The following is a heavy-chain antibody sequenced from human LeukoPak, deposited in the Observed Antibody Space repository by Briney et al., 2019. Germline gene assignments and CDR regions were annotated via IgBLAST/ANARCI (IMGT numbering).Heavy chain of an antibody. V-gene: IGHV4-4*02. Sequence: PSETLSLTCAVSGVSISGSNWWSWVRQCPGKGLEWIGEIYHRGSTNYNPSLKSRVIISVDKSKNQFSLKLSSVTAADTAMYYCAIDRRASGSYYADWGQGTLVTVSS. CDR2: IYHRGST. CDR1: GVSISGSNW. CDR3: AIDRRASGSYYAD. D-gene: IGHD1-26*01. J-gene: IGHJ4*02.